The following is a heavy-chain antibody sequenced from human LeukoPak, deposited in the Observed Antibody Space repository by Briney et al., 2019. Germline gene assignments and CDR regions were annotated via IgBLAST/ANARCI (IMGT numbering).Heavy chain of an antibody. V-gene: IGHV3-72*01. D-gene: IGHD3-10*01. Sequence: GGSLRLSCVASGFTFSDCILDWVRQAPGKGLEWVGRIRKKEKSYSTEYVASVKGRFTISRDDLKKTLYLHMNSLQTEDTAVYYCSRDGSGSDDSAFDIWGPGTTVTVSS. CDR2: IRKKEKSYST. J-gene: IGHJ3*02. CDR1: GFTFSDCI. CDR3: SRDGSGSDDSAFDI.